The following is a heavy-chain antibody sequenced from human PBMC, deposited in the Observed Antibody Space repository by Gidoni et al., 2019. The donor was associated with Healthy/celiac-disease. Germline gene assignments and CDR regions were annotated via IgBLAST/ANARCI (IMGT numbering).Heavy chain of an antibody. D-gene: IGHD2-8*02. CDR1: GGSVSSGSYY. Sequence: QVQLQESGPGLVKPSETLSLTCTVSGGSVSSGSYYWSWIRQPPGKGLEWIGYIYYSGSTNYNPSLKSRVTISVDTSKNQFSLKLSSVTAADTAVYYCARDRRGLVDPPKYYYYMDVWGKGTTVTVSS. V-gene: IGHV4-61*01. CDR2: IYYSGST. CDR3: ARDRRGLVDPPKYYYYMDV. J-gene: IGHJ6*03.